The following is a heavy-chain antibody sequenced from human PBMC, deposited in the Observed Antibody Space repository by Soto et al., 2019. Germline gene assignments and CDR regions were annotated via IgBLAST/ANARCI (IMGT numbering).Heavy chain of an antibody. CDR3: ARAYTYGFDH. J-gene: IGHJ4*02. CDR2: VFWNDDK. Sequence: QITLKESGPTLVKPTQTLTLTCTFSGFSFGVSGVGVGWIRQPPGRALEWLGLVFWNDDKRYSPSLESRLTLPKDPCNNQVVPKGTNLDPGDTSTYYCARAYTYGFDHWGQGTLVTVSS. V-gene: IGHV2-5*01. D-gene: IGHD2-21*01. CDR1: GFSFGVSGVG.